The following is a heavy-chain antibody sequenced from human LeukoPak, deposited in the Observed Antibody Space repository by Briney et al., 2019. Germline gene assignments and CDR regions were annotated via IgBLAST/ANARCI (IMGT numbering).Heavy chain of an antibody. CDR2: IRGKTYGGTT. Sequence: PGRSLTLSCTASGFTFGDYTMTWVRQAPGKGLEWVGFIRGKTYGGTTEYAASVRGRFTVSRDDSKSIAYLQINSLKTDDTAVYYCSRVPGFTRDGFDIWGQGTMVTVSS. CDR3: SRVPGFTRDGFDI. CDR1: GFTFGDYT. J-gene: IGHJ3*02. D-gene: IGHD1-14*01. V-gene: IGHV3-49*04.